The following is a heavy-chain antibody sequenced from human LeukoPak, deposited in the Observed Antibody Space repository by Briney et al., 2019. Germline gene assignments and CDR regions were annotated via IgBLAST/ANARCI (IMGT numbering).Heavy chain of an antibody. CDR2: INHSGST. CDR3: ARGRKDIVVVPAAIFNY. D-gene: IGHD2-2*01. CDR1: GGSFSGYY. V-gene: IGHV4-34*01. Sequence: SETLSLTCAVYGGSFSGYYWSWIRQPPGKGLEWIGEINHSGSTNYNPSLKSRVTISVDSSKNQFSLKLSSVTAADTAVYYCARGRKDIVVVPAAIFNYWGQGTLVTVSS. J-gene: IGHJ4*02.